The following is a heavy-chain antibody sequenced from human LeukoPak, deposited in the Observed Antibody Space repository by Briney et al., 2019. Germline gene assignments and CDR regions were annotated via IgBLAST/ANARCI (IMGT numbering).Heavy chain of an antibody. D-gene: IGHD2-15*01. J-gene: IGHJ4*02. CDR3: ARGEFELLAPFDS. CDR1: GGSISGNY. Sequence: SETLPLTCTVSGGSISGNYWNWIRQPPGKGLEWIGLIYYTGSTKYNPSLKSRVTISVDMSKNQFSLKVSSVTAADTAMYYCARGEFELLAPFDSWGQGTLVTVSS. CDR2: IYYTGST. V-gene: IGHV4-59*08.